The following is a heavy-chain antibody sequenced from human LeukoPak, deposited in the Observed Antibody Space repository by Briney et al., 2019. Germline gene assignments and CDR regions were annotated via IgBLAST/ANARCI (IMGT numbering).Heavy chain of an antibody. Sequence: GGSLRLSCAASGFTVSSNYMSWVRQAPGKGLEWVSVIYSGGSTYYADSVKGRFTISRDNSKNTLYLQLNSLRAEDTAVYYCAKDLNTAMAGGYWGQGTLVTVSS. CDR2: IYSGGST. CDR3: AKDLNTAMAGGY. J-gene: IGHJ4*02. D-gene: IGHD5-18*01. V-gene: IGHV3-53*01. CDR1: GFTVSSNY.